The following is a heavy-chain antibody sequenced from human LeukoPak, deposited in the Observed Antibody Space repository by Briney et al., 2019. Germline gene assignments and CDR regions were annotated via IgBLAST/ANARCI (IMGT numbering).Heavy chain of an antibody. V-gene: IGHV3-30*02. CDR2: IRSDGSNK. D-gene: IGHD3-9*01. J-gene: IGHJ4*02. CDR1: GFTFSDYG. CDR3: AKDDYDILTGYYIGDY. Sequence: PGGSLKLSCAASGFTFSDYGIHWVRQAPGKGLELVAFIRSDGSNKYYADSVKGRFTISRDKSKNTLYLQMNSLRAEDTAVYYCAKDDYDILTGYYIGDYWGQGTLVTVSS.